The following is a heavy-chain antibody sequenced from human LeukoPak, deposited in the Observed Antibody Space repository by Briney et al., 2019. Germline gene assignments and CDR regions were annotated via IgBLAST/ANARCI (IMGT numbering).Heavy chain of an antibody. D-gene: IGHD2-2*01. CDR3: ASLAKDIVVVPAAPVFDY. Sequence: RTGRCLTPSCATPGLTLITYWMTSVRPDSGNGLEWVANIKEEGSEKYYVDSLKGRFTISRANAKNSLYLQMNSRRAEDTAVYFCASLAKDIVVVPAAPVFDYWGQGTLVTVSS. CDR1: GLTLITYW. V-gene: IGHV3-7*01. CDR2: IKEEGSEK. J-gene: IGHJ4*02.